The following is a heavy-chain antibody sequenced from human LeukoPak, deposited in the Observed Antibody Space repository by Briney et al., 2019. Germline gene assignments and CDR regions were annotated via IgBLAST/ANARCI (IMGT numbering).Heavy chain of an antibody. Sequence: GALRLSCAASGFTLSSYGMHWIRQAPGKGLGGVAFIRYDGSNKYYADSVTGRFTISRDNSKNTLYLQMNRLRAEDTAVYYCAKDHKNRIAAAGRGWYFDYWGQGTLVTVSS. CDR2: IRYDGSNK. D-gene: IGHD6-13*01. V-gene: IGHV3-30*02. CDR3: AKDHKNRIAAAGRGWYFDY. J-gene: IGHJ4*02. CDR1: GFTLSSYG.